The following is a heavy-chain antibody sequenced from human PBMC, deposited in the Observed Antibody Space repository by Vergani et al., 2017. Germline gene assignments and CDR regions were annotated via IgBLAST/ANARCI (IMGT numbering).Heavy chain of an antibody. D-gene: IGHD3-22*01. V-gene: IGHV3-30*18. Sequence: QVQLVESGGGVVQTGRSLRLSCAASGFTFSSYGMHWVRQAPGKGLEWVAVISYDGSNKYYADSVKGRFTLSRDNSKNTLYLQMNSLRAEDTAVYYCAKPPYYDSSGYDYWGQGTLVTVSS. CDR1: GFTFSSYG. CDR3: AKPPYYDSSGYDY. J-gene: IGHJ4*02. CDR2: ISYDGSNK.